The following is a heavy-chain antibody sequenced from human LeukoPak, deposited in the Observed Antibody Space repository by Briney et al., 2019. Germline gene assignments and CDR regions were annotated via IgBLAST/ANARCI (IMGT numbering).Heavy chain of an antibody. CDR2: INPNSGAT. CDR1: GYTFTGNY. Sequence: ASVKVSCKASGYTFTGNYMHWVRQAPGQGLEWMGWINPNSGATNYAQKFQGRVTMTRDTSISIAYLELSSLRSDDTAVYYCARAAPGPFDYWGQGTLVTVS. D-gene: IGHD6-6*01. CDR3: ARAAPGPFDY. J-gene: IGHJ4*02. V-gene: IGHV1-2*02.